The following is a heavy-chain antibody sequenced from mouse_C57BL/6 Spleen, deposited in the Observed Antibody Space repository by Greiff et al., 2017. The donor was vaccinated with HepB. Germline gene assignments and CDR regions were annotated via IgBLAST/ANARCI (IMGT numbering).Heavy chain of an antibody. CDR1: GYAFSSSW. D-gene: IGHD2-4*01. CDR2: IYPGDGDT. V-gene: IGHV1-82*01. Sequence: QVQLKQSGPELVKPGASVKISCKASGYAFSSSWMNWVKQRPGKGLGWIGRIYPGDGDTNYNGKFKGKATLTADKSSSTAYMQLSSLTSEDSAVYFYARRGDYDVHGFAYWGQGTLVTVSA. CDR3: ARRGDYDVHGFAY. J-gene: IGHJ3*01.